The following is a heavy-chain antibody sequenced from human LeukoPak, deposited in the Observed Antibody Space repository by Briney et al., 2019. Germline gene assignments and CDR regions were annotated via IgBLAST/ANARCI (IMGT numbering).Heavy chain of an antibody. V-gene: IGHV1-8*01. CDR3: ASKPVVPASQGHYFDS. D-gene: IGHD4-23*01. J-gene: IGHJ4*02. Sequence: ASVKVSCKASGYTFTSYDVNWVRQATGQGLEWMGWMNPNSGNTGYAQKFQGRVTMTRNTSISTAYMELSGLRSEDTAVYYCASKPVVPASQGHYFDSWGPGILVTVSS. CDR2: MNPNSGNT. CDR1: GYTFTSYD.